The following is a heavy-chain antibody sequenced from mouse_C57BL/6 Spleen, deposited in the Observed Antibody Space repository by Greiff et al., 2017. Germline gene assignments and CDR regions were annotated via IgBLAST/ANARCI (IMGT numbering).Heavy chain of an antibody. CDR2: INPSSGYT. CDR3: ARPGSSPPGDFDV. J-gene: IGHJ1*03. Sequence: VQLVESGAELARPGASVKMSCKASGYTFTSYTMHWVKQRPGQGLEWIGYINPSSGYTKYNQKFKDKATLTADKSSSTAYMQLSSLTSEDSAVYYCARPGSSPPGDFDVWGTGTTVTVSS. V-gene: IGHV1-4*01. D-gene: IGHD1-1*01. CDR1: GYTFTSYT.